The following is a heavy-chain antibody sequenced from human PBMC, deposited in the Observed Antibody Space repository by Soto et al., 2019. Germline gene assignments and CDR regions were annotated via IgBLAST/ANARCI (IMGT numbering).Heavy chain of an antibody. V-gene: IGHV3-23*01. J-gene: IGHJ6*02. CDR2: ISGSGGST. CDR1: GFTFSSYA. D-gene: IGHD6-19*01. CDR3: AKRRTVAGYYYYYGMDV. Sequence: GGSLRLSCAASGFTFSSYAMSWVRQAPGKGLERVSAISGSGGSTYYADSVRGRFTISRDNSKNTLYLQMNGLRAEDTAVYYCAKRRTVAGYYYYYGMDVWGQGTTVTVSS.